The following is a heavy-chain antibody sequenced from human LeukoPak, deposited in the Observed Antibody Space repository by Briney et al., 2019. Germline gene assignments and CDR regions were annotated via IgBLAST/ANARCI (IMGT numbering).Heavy chain of an antibody. CDR2: INPSGGST. D-gene: IGHD2-21*01. V-gene: IGHV1-46*01. J-gene: IGHJ6*03. CDR1: GYTFTTYY. CDR3: ARRSIDYYYYYMDV. Sequence: ASVKVSCKASGYTFTTYYLHWVRQAPGQGLEWMGIINPSGGSTTYAQKFQGRVTMTRDTSTSTVYMELSSLRSEDTAAYYCARRSIDYYYYYMDVWGKGTTVTISS.